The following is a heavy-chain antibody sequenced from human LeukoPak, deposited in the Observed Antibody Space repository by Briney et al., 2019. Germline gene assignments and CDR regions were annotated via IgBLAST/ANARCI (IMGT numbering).Heavy chain of an antibody. D-gene: IGHD3-9*01. CDR3: ARGYFDWFLDN. J-gene: IGHJ4*02. CDR1: GGAISSYY. V-gene: IGHV4-59*01. Sequence: PSETLSLTCTVSGGAISSYYLTWFRQPPGKGLEWIGYIYYTGSTNYNPSLDSRVTISVDMSKNQVSLNLKYVTAADTAVYYCARGYFDWFLDNWGRGTLVTVSS. CDR2: IYYTGST.